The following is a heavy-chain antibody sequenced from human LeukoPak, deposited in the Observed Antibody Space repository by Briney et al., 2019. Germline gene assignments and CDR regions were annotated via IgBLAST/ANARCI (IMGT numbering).Heavy chain of an antibody. J-gene: IGHJ3*02. CDR2: IYYSGST. CDR3: ASGVNCSGGSCYGDDAFDI. D-gene: IGHD2-15*01. V-gene: IGHV4-59*01. Sequence: SETLSLTCTISGRSISSYYWSWIRQPPGKGLEWIGYIYYSGSTNYNPSLKSRVTISVDTSKNQFSLKLSSVTAADTAVYYCASGVNCSGGSCYGDDAFDIWGQGTMVTVSS. CDR1: GRSISSYY.